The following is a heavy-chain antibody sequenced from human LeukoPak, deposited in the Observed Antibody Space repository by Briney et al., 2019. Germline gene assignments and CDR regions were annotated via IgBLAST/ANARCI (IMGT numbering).Heavy chain of an antibody. CDR2: IYYSGST. V-gene: IGHV4-59*06. CDR1: GGPISSYY. J-gene: IGHJ4*02. D-gene: IGHD4-17*01. CDR3: AKTVRDYGDYDYFDY. Sequence: SETLSLTCTVSGGPISSYYCSWIRQHPGKGLEWIGYIYYSGSTYYNPSLKSRVTISVDTSKNQFSLKLSSVTAADTAVYYCAKTVRDYGDYDYFDYWGQGTLVTVSS.